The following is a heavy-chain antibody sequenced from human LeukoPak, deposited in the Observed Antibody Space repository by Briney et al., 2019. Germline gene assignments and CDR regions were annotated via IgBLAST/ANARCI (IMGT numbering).Heavy chain of an antibody. D-gene: IGHD2-2*01. CDR1: GFTFSSYG. J-gene: IGHJ4*02. V-gene: IGHV3-30*02. CDR3: AKGPAAKEQYYFDY. CDR2: IRYDGSNK. Sequence: GGSLRLSCAASGFTFSSYGMHWVRQAPGKGLEWVAFIRYDGSNKYYADSVKGRFTISRDNSKNTLYLQMNSLRAEDTAVYYCAKGPAAKEQYYFDYWGQGTLVTVSS.